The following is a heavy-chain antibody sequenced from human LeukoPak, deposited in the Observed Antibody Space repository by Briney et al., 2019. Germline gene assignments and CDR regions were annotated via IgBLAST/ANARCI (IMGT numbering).Heavy chain of an antibody. CDR2: IYTSGST. CDR3: ARVSVGAAPFDY. J-gene: IGHJ4*02. V-gene: IGHV4-4*07. CDR1: GGSISSYY. Sequence: SETLSLTCTVSGGSISSYYWSWIRQPAGKGLEWIGRIYTSGSTNYNPSLKSRVTISVDKSKNQFSLKLSSVTAADTAVYYCARVSVGAAPFDYWGQGTLVTVSS. D-gene: IGHD1-26*01.